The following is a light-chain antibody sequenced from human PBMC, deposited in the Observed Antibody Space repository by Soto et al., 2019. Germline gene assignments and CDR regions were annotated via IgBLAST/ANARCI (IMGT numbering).Light chain of an antibody. CDR1: QSVSSKY. J-gene: IGKJ1*01. CDR2: GTS. Sequence: EIVLTQSPGTLSLSPGERATLSCRASQSVSSKYLAWYQQKPGQAPRVLIYGTSIRASGVPERFSGGGSGTDFTLTICSLQSEDFAVYYCQQYNNWPQTCGQGTKVDIK. V-gene: IGKV3-20*01. CDR3: QQYNNWPQT.